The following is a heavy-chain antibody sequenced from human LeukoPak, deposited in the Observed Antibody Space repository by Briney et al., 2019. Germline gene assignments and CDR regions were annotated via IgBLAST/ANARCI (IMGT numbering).Heavy chain of an antibody. D-gene: IGHD2-21*02. V-gene: IGHV3-11*04. J-gene: IGHJ4*02. CDR1: GFTFSDYY. Sequence: AGGSLRLSCAASGFTFSDYYMTWIRQAPGKGLEWVSYISSSGSTLYYADSVKGRFTISRDNAKNSLYLQMNSLRAEDTAVYYCARDGAYCGGDCYAGQGYWGQGTLVTVSS. CDR3: ARDGAYCGGDCYAGQGY. CDR2: ISSSGSTL.